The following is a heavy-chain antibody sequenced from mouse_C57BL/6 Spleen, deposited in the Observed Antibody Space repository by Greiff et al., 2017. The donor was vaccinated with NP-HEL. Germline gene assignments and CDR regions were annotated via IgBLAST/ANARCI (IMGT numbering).Heavy chain of an antibody. CDR3: ARDGYYGRWYFDA. CDR1: GYTFTSYW. J-gene: IGHJ1*03. V-gene: IGHV1-72*01. D-gene: IGHD2-3*01. Sequence: QVQLQQPGAELVKPGASVKLSCTASGYTFTSYWMHWVKQRPGRGLEWIGRIDPNGGGTKYTEKFKSKATLTVDKPSSTAYMQLSSLTSEDSAVYYCARDGYYGRWYFDAWGTGTTVTVSS. CDR2: IDPNGGGT.